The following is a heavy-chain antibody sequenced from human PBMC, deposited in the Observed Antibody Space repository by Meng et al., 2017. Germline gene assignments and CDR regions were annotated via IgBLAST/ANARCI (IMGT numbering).Heavy chain of an antibody. V-gene: IGHV1-24*01. CDR1: GYTLTELS. D-gene: IGHD2-15*01. J-gene: IGHJ4*02. Sequence: ASVKVSCKVSGYTLTELSMPWVRQAPGKGLEWMGGFDPEDGETIYAQKFQGRVTMTEDTSTDTAYMELSSLRSEDTAVYYCATDRYGSGGSCYRVRYFDYWGQGTLVTVSS. CDR3: ATDRYGSGGSCYRVRYFDY. CDR2: FDPEDGET.